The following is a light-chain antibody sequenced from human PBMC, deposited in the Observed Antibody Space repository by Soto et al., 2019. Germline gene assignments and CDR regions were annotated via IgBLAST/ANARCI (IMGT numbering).Light chain of an antibody. J-gene: IGKJ1*01. Sequence: EIVLTQPPGTLSLSPGERAILSCRASQSVSSSYLAWYQQKPGQAPRLLIYGASSRATGIPDRFSGSGSGTDFTLTISRLEPEDFAVYYCQQYGSSLSWTFGQGTKVDIK. CDR2: GAS. CDR3: QQYGSSLSWT. CDR1: QSVSSSY. V-gene: IGKV3-20*01.